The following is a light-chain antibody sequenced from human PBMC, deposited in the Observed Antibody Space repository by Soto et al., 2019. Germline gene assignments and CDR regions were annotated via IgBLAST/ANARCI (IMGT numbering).Light chain of an antibody. Sequence: EIVLTQSPATLSLSPGERATLSCRASQSVSSYLAWYQQKPGQAPRLLIYDASNMATGIPARFSGSGSGTDFTLTISSLEPADFAVYYCQQRSNWVLTFGGGKKVEIK. CDR2: DAS. CDR3: QQRSNWVLT. CDR1: QSVSSY. V-gene: IGKV3-11*01. J-gene: IGKJ4*01.